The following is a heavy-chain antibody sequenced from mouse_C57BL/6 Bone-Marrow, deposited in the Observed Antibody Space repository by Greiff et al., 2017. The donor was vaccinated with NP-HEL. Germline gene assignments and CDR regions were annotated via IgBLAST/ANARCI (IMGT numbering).Heavy chain of an antibody. D-gene: IGHD2-4*01. CDR3: TTLSYDYGRRGWYFDV. J-gene: IGHJ1*03. CDR1: GFNIKDDY. CDR2: IDPENGDT. V-gene: IGHV14-4*01. Sequence: EVQLQQSGAELVRPGASVKLSCTASGFNIKDDYMHWVKQRPEQGLEWIGWIDPENGDTEYASKFQGKATITADTSSNTAYLQLSSLTSEDTAVYYCTTLSYDYGRRGWYFDVWGTGTTVTVSS.